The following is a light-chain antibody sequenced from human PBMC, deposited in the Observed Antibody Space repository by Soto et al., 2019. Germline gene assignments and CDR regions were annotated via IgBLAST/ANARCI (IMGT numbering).Light chain of an antibody. CDR2: TIS. Sequence: DVQLTQSPSFLAASVGDRLTITCRASQDIKRFLAWYQQKPGNAPKLLIYTISTLQSGVPSRFSGRGSGTEFTLTISSLQPDEFATYYCQQVNTYPVTFGGGTKVEI. J-gene: IGKJ4*01. CDR1: QDIKRF. CDR3: QQVNTYPVT. V-gene: IGKV1-9*01.